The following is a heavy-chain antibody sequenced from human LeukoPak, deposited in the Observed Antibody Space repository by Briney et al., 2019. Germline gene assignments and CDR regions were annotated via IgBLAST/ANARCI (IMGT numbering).Heavy chain of an antibody. CDR3: ARHNPYCSGGSCYDGGDY. CDR2: IYYSGST. J-gene: IGHJ4*02. Sequence: PSETLSLTCTVSGGSISSYYWSWIRQPPGKGLEWIGYIYYSGSTNYNPSPKSRVTISVDTSKNQFSLKLSSVTAADTAVYYCARHNPYCSGGSCYDGGDYWGQGTLVTVSS. V-gene: IGHV4-59*08. CDR1: GGSISSYY. D-gene: IGHD2-15*01.